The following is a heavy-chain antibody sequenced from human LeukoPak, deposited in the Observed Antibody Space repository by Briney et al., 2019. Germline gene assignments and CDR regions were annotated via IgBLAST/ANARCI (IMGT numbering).Heavy chain of an antibody. CDR2: ISGSGGST. V-gene: IGHV3-23*01. Sequence: PGGSLRLSCAASGFTFSSYDVSWVRQAPGKGLEWVSSISGSGGSTYSADSVKGRFTISRDNSKNTLYLQMNSLRAEDTALYYCAKDRSCTNDICHGDFDYWGQGTPVTVSS. J-gene: IGHJ4*02. D-gene: IGHD2-8*01. CDR1: GFTFSSYD. CDR3: AKDRSCTNDICHGDFDY.